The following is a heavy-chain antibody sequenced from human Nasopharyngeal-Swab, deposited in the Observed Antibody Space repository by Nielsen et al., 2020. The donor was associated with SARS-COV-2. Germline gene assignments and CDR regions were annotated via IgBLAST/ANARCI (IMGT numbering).Heavy chain of an antibody. CDR1: GYSFTSYW. CDR2: IYPGDSDT. D-gene: IGHD6-13*01. Sequence: GESLKISWKGSGYSFTSYWIGWVRQMPGKGLEWMGIIYPGDSDTRYSPSFQGQVTISADKSISTAYLQWSSLKASDTAMYYCARDLGYSSSWYLGYFDLWGRGTLVTVSS. J-gene: IGHJ2*01. V-gene: IGHV5-51*01. CDR3: ARDLGYSSSWYLGYFDL.